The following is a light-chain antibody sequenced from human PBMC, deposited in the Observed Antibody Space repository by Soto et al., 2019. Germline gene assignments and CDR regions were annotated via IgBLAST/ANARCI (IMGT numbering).Light chain of an antibody. CDR1: QSVSSSY. V-gene: IGKV3-20*01. CDR2: GAS. Sequence: IVLTQSPVTLSLSAGATAILSCSASQSVSSSYLAWYQRKPGQAPRLLIYGASSRATGIPDRFSGGGSGTDFTLTISRLEPEDFAVYYCQQYHNSPPTFGQGTKVDI. J-gene: IGKJ1*01. CDR3: QQYHNSPPT.